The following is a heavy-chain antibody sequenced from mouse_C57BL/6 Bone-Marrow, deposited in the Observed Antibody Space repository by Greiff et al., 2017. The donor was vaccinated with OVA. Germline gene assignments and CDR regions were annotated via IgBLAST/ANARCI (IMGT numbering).Heavy chain of an antibody. CDR1: GFTFSSYG. Sequence: EVQRVESGGDLVKPGGSLKLSCAASGFTFSSYGMSWVRQTPDKRLEWVATISSGGSYTYYPDSVKGRFTISRDNAKNTLYLQMSSLKSEDTAMYYCASAPYYSNRGFAYWGQGTLVTVSA. CDR3: ASAPYYSNRGFAY. V-gene: IGHV5-6*01. CDR2: ISSGGSYT. D-gene: IGHD2-5*01. J-gene: IGHJ3*01.